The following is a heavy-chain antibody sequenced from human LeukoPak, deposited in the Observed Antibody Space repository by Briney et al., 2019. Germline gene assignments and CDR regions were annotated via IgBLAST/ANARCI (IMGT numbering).Heavy chain of an antibody. CDR3: ARDGGDCAGDSCCEDY. CDR2: ISGSGGTS. Sequence: PGGSLRLSCAASGFTFRNYGMSWVRQTPGKGLEWVSVISGSGGTSYYADSAKGRFTISRDNAKNSLYLQMNSLRAEDTALYYCARDGGDCAGDSCCEDYWGQGTLVTVSS. V-gene: IGHV3-23*01. D-gene: IGHD2-15*01. J-gene: IGHJ4*02. CDR1: GFTFRNYG.